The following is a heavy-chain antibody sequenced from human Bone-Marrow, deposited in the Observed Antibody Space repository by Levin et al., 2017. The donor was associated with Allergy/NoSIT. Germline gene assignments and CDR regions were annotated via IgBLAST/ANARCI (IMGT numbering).Heavy chain of an antibody. CDR1: GDTFSNFA. D-gene: IGHD2-21*01. V-gene: IGHV1-69*06. CDR2: SIPVFPTP. CDR3: AKVQCTSIDCFYQGAYDI. Sequence: RASVKVSCKASGDTFSNFAFGWVRQAPGQGLEWMGGSIPVFPTPHYAQKFQGRITIGADKSTNTAFLELGSLSSEDTAVYYCAKVQCTSIDCFYQGAYDIWGQGTLVLVSS. J-gene: IGHJ3*02.